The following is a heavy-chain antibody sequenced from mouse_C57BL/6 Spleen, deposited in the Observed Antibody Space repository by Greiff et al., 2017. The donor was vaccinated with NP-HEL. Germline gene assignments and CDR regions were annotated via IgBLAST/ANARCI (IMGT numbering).Heavy chain of an antibody. CDR3: ATITTVPAY. CDR1: GYTFTSYW. D-gene: IGHD1-1*01. CDR2: IDPSDSYT. J-gene: IGHJ3*01. Sequence: VQLQQPGAELVMPGASVKLSCKASGYTFTSYWMHWVKQRPGQGLEWIGEIDPSDSYTNYNQKFKGKSTLTVDKSSSTAYMQLSSLTSEDSAVYYCATITTVPAYWGQGTLVTVSA. V-gene: IGHV1-69*01.